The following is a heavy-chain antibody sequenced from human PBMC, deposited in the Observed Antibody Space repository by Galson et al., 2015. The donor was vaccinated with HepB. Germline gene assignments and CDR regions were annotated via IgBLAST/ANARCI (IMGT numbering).Heavy chain of an antibody. Sequence: SLRLSCAASRFTFGDYAMNWVRQAPGKGLEWVGFIRSEAYGGTTEYAASVKGRFTISRDGSQSIAYLQMNSLKTDDTAVFYCTRGGGYFGSGYGMDVWGQGTTVTVSS. CDR3: TRGGGYFGSGYGMDV. V-gene: IGHV3-49*04. D-gene: IGHD3-22*01. CDR2: IRSEAYGGTT. CDR1: RFTFGDYA. J-gene: IGHJ6*02.